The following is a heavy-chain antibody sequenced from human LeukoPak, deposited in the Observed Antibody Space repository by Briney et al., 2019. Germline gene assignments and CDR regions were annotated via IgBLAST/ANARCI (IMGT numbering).Heavy chain of an antibody. J-gene: IGHJ6*02. CDR3: ARRPGGDYYGMDV. D-gene: IGHD4-17*01. V-gene: IGHV5-51*01. CDR1: GYRFTSFW. Sequence: GESLKISCKGSGYRFTSFWIGWVRQMPGKGLEWMGIIYPGDSDTRYSPSFQGQVTISANKSISTAYLQWSSLKASDTAMYYCARRPGGDYYGMDVWGQGTTVTVSS. CDR2: IYPGDSDT.